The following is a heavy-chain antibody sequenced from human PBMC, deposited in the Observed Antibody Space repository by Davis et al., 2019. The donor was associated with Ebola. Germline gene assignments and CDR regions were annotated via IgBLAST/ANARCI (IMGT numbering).Heavy chain of an antibody. D-gene: IGHD3-10*01. V-gene: IGHV5-51*01. CDR2: IYPGDSDT. J-gene: IGHJ6*02. CDR3: ARPGLLWFGELLYRNSWGMDV. Sequence: GESLKISCKGSGYSFTSYWIGWVRQMPGKGLEWMGIIYPGDSDTRYSPSFQGQVTISADKSISTAYLQWSSLKASDTAMYYCARPGLLWFGELLYRNSWGMDVWGQGTTVTVSS. CDR1: GYSFTSYW.